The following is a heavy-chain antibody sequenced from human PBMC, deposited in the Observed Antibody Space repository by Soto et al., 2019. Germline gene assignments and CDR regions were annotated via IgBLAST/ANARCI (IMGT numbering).Heavy chain of an antibody. Sequence: ASVKVSCKASGYTFTGYYIHWVRQAPGQGLEWMGWINPNSGGTNYAQKFQGWVTMTRDTSISTAYMELSRLRSDDTAVYYCARLGQTIAVATADYYGMDVWGQGTTVTVS. CDR1: GYTFTGYY. V-gene: IGHV1-2*04. CDR3: ARLGQTIAVATADYYGMDV. J-gene: IGHJ6*02. D-gene: IGHD6-19*01. CDR2: INPNSGGT.